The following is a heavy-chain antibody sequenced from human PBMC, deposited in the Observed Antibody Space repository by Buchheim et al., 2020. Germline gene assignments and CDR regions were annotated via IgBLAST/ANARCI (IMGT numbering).Heavy chain of an antibody. V-gene: IGHV3-33*01. CDR2: IWYDGSNK. CDR3: ARAVGYSSSWYSGFLDY. D-gene: IGHD6-13*01. J-gene: IGHJ4*02. Sequence: QVQLVESGGGVVQPGRSLRLSCAASGFTFSSYGMHWVRQAPGKGLEWVAVIWYDGSNKYYADSVKGRFTISRDNSKNTLYLKMNSLRAEDTAVYYCARAVGYSSSWYSGFLDYWGQGTL. CDR1: GFTFSSYG.